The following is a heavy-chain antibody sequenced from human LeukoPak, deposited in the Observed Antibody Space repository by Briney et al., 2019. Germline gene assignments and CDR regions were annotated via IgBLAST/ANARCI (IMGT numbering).Heavy chain of an antibody. Sequence: PGGSLRLSCAASGFTFSSYGMHWVRQAPGKGLEWVAVISYDGGHKFYADSVKGRFTISRDNSKNTLFLQMNSLRAEDTAVYYCARDRGYSYYWGQGTLVTVSS. D-gene: IGHD5-18*01. CDR3: ARDRGYSYY. CDR2: ISYDGGHK. J-gene: IGHJ4*02. CDR1: GFTFSSYG. V-gene: IGHV3-30*03.